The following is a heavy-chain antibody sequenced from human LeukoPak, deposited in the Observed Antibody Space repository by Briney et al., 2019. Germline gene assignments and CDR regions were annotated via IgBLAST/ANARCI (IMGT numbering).Heavy chain of an antibody. Sequence: SETLSLTCTVSGGSISSNYWSWIRQVPGKGLEWLGYVYYTGYTKYDPSLKSRLTISVDTSQNQFSLKLTSVTAADTAVYYCARERLSGWFDPWGQGTLVTVSS. V-gene: IGHV4-59*01. J-gene: IGHJ5*02. D-gene: IGHD6-25*01. CDR3: ARERLSGWFDP. CDR1: GGSISSNY. CDR2: VYYTGYT.